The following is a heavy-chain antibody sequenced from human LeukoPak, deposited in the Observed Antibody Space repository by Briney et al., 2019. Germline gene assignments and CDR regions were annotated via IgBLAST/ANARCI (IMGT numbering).Heavy chain of an antibody. D-gene: IGHD4-11*01. CDR3: TTTTPIGY. J-gene: IGHJ4*02. Sequence: PGGSLRLSCAASGFIFSNAWMSWVRQAPGKGLEWVGHIKSKTDGGTTDYAAPVKGRFTISRDDSKNTLFLQMNSLKTEDTAVYYCTTTTPIGYWGQGTLVTVSS. V-gene: IGHV3-15*01. CDR1: GFIFSNAW. CDR2: IKSKTDGGTT.